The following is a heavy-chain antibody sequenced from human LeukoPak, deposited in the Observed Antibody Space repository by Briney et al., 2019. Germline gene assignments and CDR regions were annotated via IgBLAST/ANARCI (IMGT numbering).Heavy chain of an antibody. CDR1: GFTFSSYT. CDR3: ARDSTPSPRYCSSTSCFKYYFDY. D-gene: IGHD2-2*01. V-gene: IGHV3-21*01. J-gene: IGHJ4*02. Sequence: GGSLRLSCAASGFTFSSYTMNWVRQAPGKGLEWVSSISHSGSYIYYADSVKGRFTISRDNAKNSLFLQMNSLRAEDTAVYFCARDSTPSPRYCSSTSCFKYYFDYWGQGTLVTVSS. CDR2: ISHSGSYI.